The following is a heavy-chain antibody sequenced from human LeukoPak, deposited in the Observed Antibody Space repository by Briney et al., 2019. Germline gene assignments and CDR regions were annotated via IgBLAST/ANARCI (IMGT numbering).Heavy chain of an antibody. CDR2: IIPIFGTA. J-gene: IGHJ5*01. V-gene: IGHV1-69*13. CDR1: GGTFSSYA. D-gene: IGHD6-13*01. CDR3: AREGYEFPFWFDY. Sequence: GASVKVSCKASGGTFSSYAISWVRQAPGQGLEWMGGIIPIFGTANYAQKFQGRVTITADESTSTAHMELSSLRSEDTAVYYCAREGYEFPFWFDYWGQGTLVTVSP.